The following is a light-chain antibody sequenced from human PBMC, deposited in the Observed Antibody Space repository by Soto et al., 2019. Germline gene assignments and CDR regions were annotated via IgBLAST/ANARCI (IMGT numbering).Light chain of an antibody. CDR1: QSISSY. CDR3: QQSYSTPRT. Sequence: DIQMTQSPSSLSASVGDRVTITCRASQSISSYLNWYQLKPGKAPKFLIYTASSLQSGVPSRFSGSGSGTDFTLTISSLQPEDFATYYCQQSYSTPRTFGQGTKVDIK. V-gene: IGKV1-39*01. J-gene: IGKJ1*01. CDR2: TAS.